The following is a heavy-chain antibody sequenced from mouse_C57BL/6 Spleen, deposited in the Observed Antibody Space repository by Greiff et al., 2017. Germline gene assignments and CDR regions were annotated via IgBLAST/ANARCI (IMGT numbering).Heavy chain of an antibody. J-gene: IGHJ3*01. D-gene: IGHD1-1*01. CDR3: AKFITAVVGTGTRAWFAY. Sequence: QVQLQQSGPGLVQPSQSLSITCTVSGFSLTSYGVHWVRQSPGKGLEWLGVIWSGGSTDYNAAFISRLSISKDNSKSQVFFKMNSLQADDTAIYYCAKFITAVVGTGTRAWFAYWGQGTLVTVSA. V-gene: IGHV2-2*01. CDR1: GFSLTSYG. CDR2: IWSGGST.